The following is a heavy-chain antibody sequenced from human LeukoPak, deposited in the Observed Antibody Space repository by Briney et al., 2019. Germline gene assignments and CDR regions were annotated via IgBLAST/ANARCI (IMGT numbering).Heavy chain of an antibody. CDR3: ARSACSSSSGD. D-gene: IGHD6-6*01. J-gene: IGHJ4*02. Sequence: ASVKVSCKASGYTFTGYYIHWVRQAPGQGLEWMGWINPNSGGTNSAQKFQGRVTMTRDTSISTAYMELSRLRSDDTAVYYCARSACSSSSGDWGQGTLVTVSA. V-gene: IGHV1-2*02. CDR2: INPNSGGT. CDR1: GYTFTGYY.